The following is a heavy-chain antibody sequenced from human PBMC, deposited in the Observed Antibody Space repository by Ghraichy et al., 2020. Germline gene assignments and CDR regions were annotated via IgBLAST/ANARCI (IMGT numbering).Heavy chain of an antibody. Sequence: GGSLRLSCAASGFTFSSYDMNWVRQAPGKGLEWVSVVSGSGGSTYYADSVKGRFTFSRDNSKNTLYLQMNSLRAEDTAVYYCAKNIAVAGKSYYYYGMDVWGQWTTVTVSS. CDR3: AKNIAVAGKSYYYYGMDV. D-gene: IGHD6-19*01. V-gene: IGHV3-23*01. J-gene: IGHJ6*02. CDR2: VSGSGGST. CDR1: GFTFSSYD.